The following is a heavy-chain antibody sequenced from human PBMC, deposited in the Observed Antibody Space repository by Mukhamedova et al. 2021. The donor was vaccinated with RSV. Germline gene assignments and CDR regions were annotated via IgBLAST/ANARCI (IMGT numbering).Heavy chain of an antibody. J-gene: IGHJ6*03. CDR2: IYHSGST. V-gene: IGHV4-38-2*02. CDR3: ARDVEYSSSAIPYIYYYYYMDV. D-gene: IGHD6-6*01. Sequence: WIGSIYHSGSTYYNPSLKSRVTISVDTSKNQFSLKLSSVTAADTAVYYCARDVEYSSSAIPYIYYYYYMDVWGQGTTVTVPS.